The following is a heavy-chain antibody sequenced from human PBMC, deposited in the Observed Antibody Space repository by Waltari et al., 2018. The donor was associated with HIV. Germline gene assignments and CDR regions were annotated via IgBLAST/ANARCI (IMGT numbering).Heavy chain of an antibody. D-gene: IGHD3-10*01. V-gene: IGHV4-61*02. Sequence: QVQLQESGPGLVKPSQTLSLPCPVLRGSITIGHYYWSWFRQPAGKGLEWIGRVYTSGSTNNNPSLKNRVTISIDTSRNQFSLRLSSVAAADTAVYYCARALDYYESGSFPLWFFDVWGRGTLVTVSS. CDR2: VYTSGST. J-gene: IGHJ2*01. CDR3: ARALDYYESGSFPLWFFDV. CDR1: RGSITIGHYY.